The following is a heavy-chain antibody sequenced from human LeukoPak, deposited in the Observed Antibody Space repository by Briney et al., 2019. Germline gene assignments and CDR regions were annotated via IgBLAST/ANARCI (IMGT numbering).Heavy chain of an antibody. CDR3: ARGGGGKWEPQFDY. D-gene: IGHD1-26*01. V-gene: IGHV3-74*01. J-gene: IGHJ4*02. CDR1: GFTFSNYM. Sequence: GGSLRLSCAASGFTFSNYMMHWVRQAPGKGLVWVSRIKSDGITITYADSVKGRFTISRDNAKNTLYLQMNSLRAEDTAVYYCARGGGGKWEPQFDYWGQGTLVTVSS. CDR2: IKSDGITI.